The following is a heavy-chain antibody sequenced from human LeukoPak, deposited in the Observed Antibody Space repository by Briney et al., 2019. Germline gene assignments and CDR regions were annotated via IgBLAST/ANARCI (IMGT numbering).Heavy chain of an antibody. CDR2: INPSGGST. CDR3: ARDGIHTTAGYYFDY. D-gene: IGHD4-17*01. V-gene: IGHV1-46*01. J-gene: IGHJ4*02. Sequence: ASVKVSCKASGYTFTSYYMHWVRQAPGQGLEWMGIINPSGGSTSYAQKFQGRVTMTRDTSTRTVYMELSSLRSEDTAVYYCARDGIHTTAGYYFDYWGQGTPVTVSS. CDR1: GYTFTSYY.